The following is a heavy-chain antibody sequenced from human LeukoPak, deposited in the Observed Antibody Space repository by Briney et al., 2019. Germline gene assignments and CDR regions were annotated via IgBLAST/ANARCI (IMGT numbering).Heavy chain of an antibody. D-gene: IGHD6-13*01. CDR3: ASSVSSRWAIIDY. CDR1: GYTFTAYY. J-gene: IGHJ4*02. Sequence: ASVEVSCKASGYTFTAYYMHWVRQAPGQGLEWLGWINPNSGGTNYAQKFQGRVTMTRDTSITTAYMELSRLSSDDTAVYYCASSVSSRWAIIDYWGQGTLVTVSS. CDR2: INPNSGGT. V-gene: IGHV1-2*02.